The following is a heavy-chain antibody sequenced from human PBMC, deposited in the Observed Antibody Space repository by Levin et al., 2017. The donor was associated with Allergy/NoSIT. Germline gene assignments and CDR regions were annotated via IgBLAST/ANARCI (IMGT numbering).Heavy chain of an antibody. CDR1: GFTFNTYG. CDR2: ISYDVSNK. Sequence: GGSLRLSCAASGFTFNTYGMHWVRQAPGKGLEWVAVISYDVSNKYYADSVQGRFTISRDNSKNTLYLQMNSLRPEDTAVYYCAKDQGGSSWTDYYYYGMDVWGQGTTVTVSS. CDR3: AKDQGGSSWTDYYYYGMDV. V-gene: IGHV3-30*18. D-gene: IGHD6-13*01. J-gene: IGHJ6*02.